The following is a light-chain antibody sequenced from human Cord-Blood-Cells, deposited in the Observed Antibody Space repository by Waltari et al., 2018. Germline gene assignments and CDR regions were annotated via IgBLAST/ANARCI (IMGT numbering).Light chain of an antibody. V-gene: IGKV2-28*01. Sequence: DIVMTQSPLSLHVTPGEPASISCRSSQSLMHSNGYNYLDWYLQNPGQSPQLLIYLGSNRASGVPDRFSGSGSGTDFTLKISRVEAEDVGVYYCMQALQTPRTFGQGTKVEIK. CDR2: LGS. J-gene: IGKJ1*01. CDR3: MQALQTPRT. CDR1: QSLMHSNGYNY.